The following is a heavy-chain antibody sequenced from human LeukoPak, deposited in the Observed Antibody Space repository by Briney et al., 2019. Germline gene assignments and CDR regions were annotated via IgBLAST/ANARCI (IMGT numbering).Heavy chain of an antibody. CDR3: AKDYSSGYYSHFDY. D-gene: IGHD3-22*01. V-gene: IGHV3-30*18. J-gene: IGHJ4*02. CDR2: ISNDGSRK. CDR1: GFTFSRHG. Sequence: GRSLRLSCAPSGFTFSRHGMHWVRQAPGKGLEWVAIISNDGSRKYYAHSVKGRFTISRDNSKNTLYLQMNSLRAEDTAVYYCAKDYSSGYYSHFDYWGQGTLVTVSS.